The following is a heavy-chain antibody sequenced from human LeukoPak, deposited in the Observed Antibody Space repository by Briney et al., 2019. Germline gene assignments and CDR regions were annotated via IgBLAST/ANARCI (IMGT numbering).Heavy chain of an antibody. CDR2: IYYSGST. CDR3: ARGSLTVNCSSTSCYVIDY. CDR1: GGSISSYY. V-gene: IGHV4-59*12. J-gene: IGHJ4*02. D-gene: IGHD2-2*01. Sequence: SETLSLTCTVPGGSISSYYWSWIRQPPGKGLEWIGYIYYSGSTNYNPSLKSRVTISVDTSKNQFSLKLSSVTAADTAVYYCARGSLTVNCSSTSCYVIDYWGQGTLVTVSS.